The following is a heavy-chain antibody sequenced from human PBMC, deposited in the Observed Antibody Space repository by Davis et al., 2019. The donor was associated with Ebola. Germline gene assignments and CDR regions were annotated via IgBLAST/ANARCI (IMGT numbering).Heavy chain of an antibody. Sequence: AASVKVSCKASGGTFSSYAISWVRQAPGQGLEWMGGIIPIFGTANYAQKFQGRVTITADKPTSTAYMELSSLRSEDTAVYYCASGLWFRELSYFDYWGQGTLVTVSS. CDR3: ASGLWFRELSYFDY. V-gene: IGHV1-69*06. CDR2: IIPIFGTA. J-gene: IGHJ4*02. D-gene: IGHD3-10*01. CDR1: GGTFSSYA.